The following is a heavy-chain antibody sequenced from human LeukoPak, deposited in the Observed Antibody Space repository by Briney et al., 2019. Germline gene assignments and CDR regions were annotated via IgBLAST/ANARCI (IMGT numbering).Heavy chain of an antibody. J-gene: IGHJ4*02. CDR3: ANIWFGECCNFDY. CDR1: GFTFSSYA. D-gene: IGHD3-10*01. V-gene: IGHV3-23*01. CDR2: ISGSGGST. Sequence: PGGSLRLSCAASGFTFSSYAMSWVRQAPGEGLEWVSAISGSGGSTYYADSVKGRFTISRDNYKNTLYLQMTSLRAEDTAVYYCANIWFGECCNFDYWGQGTLVTVSS.